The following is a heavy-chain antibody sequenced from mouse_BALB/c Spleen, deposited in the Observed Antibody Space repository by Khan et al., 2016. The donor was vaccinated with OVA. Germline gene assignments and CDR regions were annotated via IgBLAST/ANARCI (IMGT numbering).Heavy chain of an antibody. J-gene: IGHJ1*01. Sequence: QIQLVQSGPELKKPGETVKISCKAAGYTFTNYGMNWVKQAPGKGLKWMGWINTYAGDPNYPDDFKGRFAFPLETSATPAYLQINNLTNEDSSACVGARSASYWFFDVWGAGTTVTVSS. D-gene: IGHD6-1*01. CDR2: INTYAGDP. V-gene: IGHV9-3-1*01. CDR1: GYTFTNYG. CDR3: ARSASYWFFDV.